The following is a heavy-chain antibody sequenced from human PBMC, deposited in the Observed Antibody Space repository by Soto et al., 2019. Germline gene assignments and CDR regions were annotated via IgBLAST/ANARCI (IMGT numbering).Heavy chain of an antibody. CDR1: GFIFKMYW. CDR3: TRGPRPISTGTVAY. D-gene: IGHD3-9*01. J-gene: IGHJ4*02. Sequence: PGGSLRLSGAASGFIFKMYWMHWVRQSPGKGLVWISRIYNDGTYSDYADSVRGRFTISRDNVNDTLYLQMNNLRAEDSGLYYCTRGPRPISTGTVAYWGQGTQVTVSS. CDR2: IYNDGTYS. V-gene: IGHV3-74*01.